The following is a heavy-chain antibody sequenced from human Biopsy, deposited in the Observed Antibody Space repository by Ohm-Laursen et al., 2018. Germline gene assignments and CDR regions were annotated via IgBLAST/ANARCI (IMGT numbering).Heavy chain of an antibody. CDR2: IYWNEKK. D-gene: IGHD3-22*01. J-gene: IGHJ4*02. CDR3: ARVLYYDSSGYFLDH. Sequence: TQTLTLTCTFSGLSLTTPGAGVGWMRQPPGKALEWLALIYWNEKKRFRPSLRDRLTIIKDTSKNQVVLTVTNVDPVDKATYYCARVLYYDSSGYFLDHWGQGTLVTVSS. V-gene: IGHV2-5*01. CDR1: GLSLTTPGAG.